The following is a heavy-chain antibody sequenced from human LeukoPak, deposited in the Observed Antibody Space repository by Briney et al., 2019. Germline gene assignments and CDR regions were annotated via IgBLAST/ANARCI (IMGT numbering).Heavy chain of an antibody. CDR2: ISWNSGSI. V-gene: IGHV3-9*01. CDR3: AKETAGGYLAR. D-gene: IGHD6-13*01. Sequence: GGSLRLSCAASGFTFDDYAMHWVRQAPGKGLEWVSGISWNSGSIGYADSVKGRFTISRDDAKNSLYLQMNSLRAEDTALYYCAKETAGGYLARWGQGTLVTVSS. CDR1: GFTFDDYA. J-gene: IGHJ4*02.